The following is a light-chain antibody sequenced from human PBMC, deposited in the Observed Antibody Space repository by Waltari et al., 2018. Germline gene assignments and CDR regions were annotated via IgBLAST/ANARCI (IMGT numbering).Light chain of an antibody. CDR1: SCSVSTTSS. V-gene: IGLV8-61*01. CDR3: LLYMPSGDWL. Sequence: QTVVTQEPSFSVSPGGTVTLTCGFSSCSVSTTSSPSWYQQTPGQAPRTLIYSTNIRSSGVPDRFSGSILGNKAALIITGAQAVDASDYYCLLYMPSGDWLFGGGTKLTVL. CDR2: STN. J-gene: IGLJ3*02.